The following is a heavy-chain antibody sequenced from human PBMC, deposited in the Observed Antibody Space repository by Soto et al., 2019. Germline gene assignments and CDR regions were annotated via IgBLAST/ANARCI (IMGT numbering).Heavy chain of an antibody. D-gene: IGHD4-17*01. J-gene: IGHJ4*02. CDR1: GGSISSYY. CDR2: IYYSGST. CDR3: ARGVGYGYIDY. Sequence: PSETLSLTCTVSGGSISSYYWSWIRQPPGKGLEWIGYIYYSGSTNYNPSLKSRVTISVDTSKNQFSLKLSSVTAADTAVYYCARGVGYGYIDYWGQGTLVTAPQ. V-gene: IGHV4-59*01.